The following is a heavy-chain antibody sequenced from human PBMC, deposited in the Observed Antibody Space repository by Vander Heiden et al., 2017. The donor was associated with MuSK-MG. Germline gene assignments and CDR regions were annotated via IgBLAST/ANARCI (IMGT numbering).Heavy chain of an antibody. V-gene: IGHV1-69*01. CDR2: IIPIFGTA. J-gene: IGHJ6*03. CDR1: GGTFSSYA. Sequence: QVQPVQSGAEVKKPGSSVKVSCKASGGTFSSYAISWVRQAPGQGLEWMGGIIPIFGTANYAQKFQGRVTITADESTSTAYMELSSLRSEDTAVYYCARARIFAIWSGYGYYMDVWGKGTTVTVSS. D-gene: IGHD3-3*01. CDR3: ARARIFAIWSGYGYYMDV.